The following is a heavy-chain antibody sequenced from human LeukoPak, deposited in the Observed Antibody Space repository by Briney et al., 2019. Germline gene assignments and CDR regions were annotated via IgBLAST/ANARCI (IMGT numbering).Heavy chain of an antibody. Sequence: QPGGSLRLSCAASGFTFSNYAMSWVRQTPGKGLEWVAATVGGRPDTYHAESVKGRFTVSRDDSRDTLFLQMNRLSVDDTAIYYCTKAPLRSCSGAFCYPFDYWGQGTLVTVSS. J-gene: IGHJ4*02. CDR1: GFTFSNYA. CDR3: TKAPLRSCSGAFCYPFDY. V-gene: IGHV3-23*01. CDR2: TVGGRPDT. D-gene: IGHD2-8*02.